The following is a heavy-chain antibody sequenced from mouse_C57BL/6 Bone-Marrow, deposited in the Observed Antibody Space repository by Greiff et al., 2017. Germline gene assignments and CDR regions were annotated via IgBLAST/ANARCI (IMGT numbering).Heavy chain of an antibody. CDR1: GFTFSDYY. CDR3: ARQGPHAMDY. Sequence: EVKLVESGGGLVQPGGSLKLSCAASGFTFSDYYMYWVRQTPEKRLEWVAYISNGGGSTYYPDTVQGRFTISRDNAKNTLYLQMSRLKSEDTAMYYCARQGPHAMDYWGQGTSVTVSS. V-gene: IGHV5-12*01. CDR2: ISNGGGST. J-gene: IGHJ4*01.